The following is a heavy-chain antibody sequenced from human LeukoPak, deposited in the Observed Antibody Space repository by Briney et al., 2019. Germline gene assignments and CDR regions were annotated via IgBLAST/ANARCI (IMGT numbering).Heavy chain of an antibody. CDR1: GYTFTGYY. Sequence: ASVKVSCKASGYTFTGYYMHWVRQAPGQGLEWMGRINPNSGGTNYAQKFQGRVTMTRDTSISTAYMELSRPRSDDTAVYYCARVRSSRAYNWFDPWGQGTLVTVSS. V-gene: IGHV1-2*06. CDR3: ARVRSSRAYNWFDP. J-gene: IGHJ5*02. D-gene: IGHD2-2*01. CDR2: INPNSGGT.